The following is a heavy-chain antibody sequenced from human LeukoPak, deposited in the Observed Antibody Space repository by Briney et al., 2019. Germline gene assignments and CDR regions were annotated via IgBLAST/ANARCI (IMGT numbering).Heavy chain of an antibody. J-gene: IGHJ4*02. V-gene: IGHV4-59*08. Sequence: SETLSLTCTVSNGSISNYYWSWIRQPPGKGLEWIGCVYFSGTANYSPSLKSRVTISVDTSNNQFSLKLSSVTAADTAVYYCARQVGATRADIDYWGQGTLVTVSS. CDR1: NGSISNYY. D-gene: IGHD1-26*01. CDR3: ARQVGATRADIDY. CDR2: VYFSGTA.